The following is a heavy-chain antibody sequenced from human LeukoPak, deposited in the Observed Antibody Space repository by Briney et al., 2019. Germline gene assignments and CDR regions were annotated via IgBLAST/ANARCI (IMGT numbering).Heavy chain of an antibody. V-gene: IGHV3-48*01. CDR1: GFTFSSYS. CDR2: ISSSSSTI. J-gene: IGHJ4*02. D-gene: IGHD3-3*01. Sequence: GGSLRLSCAASGFTFSSYSMNWVRQAPGKGLEWVSYISSSSSTIYCADSVKGRFTISRDNAKNSLYLQMNSLRAEDTAVYYCARERFLEWLPHFDYWGQGTLVTVSS. CDR3: ARERFLEWLPHFDY.